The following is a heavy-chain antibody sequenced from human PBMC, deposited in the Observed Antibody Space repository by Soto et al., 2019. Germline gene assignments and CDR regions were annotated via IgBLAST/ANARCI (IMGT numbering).Heavy chain of an antibody. V-gene: IGHV1-46*01. J-gene: IGHJ5*02. CDR2: IDPSDDST. D-gene: IGHD3-3*01. Sequence: QVQLVQSGAEVKKPGASVKVSCKTSGYNFINYYVHWVRQAPGQGLEWVGIIDPSDDSTFYAEKFQGRVTLTTDASTSTPFMELTRLTSADTAIYFCAKVGVKRAMDFSSGYYNWFDTWGQGPLVTVSS. CDR3: AKVGVKRAMDFSSGYYNWFDT. CDR1: GYNFINYY.